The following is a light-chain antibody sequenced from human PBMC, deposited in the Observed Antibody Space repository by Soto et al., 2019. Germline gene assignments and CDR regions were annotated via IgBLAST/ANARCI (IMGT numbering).Light chain of an antibody. Sequence: DIQMTQSPSSLSASVGDRVTITCRASQSISSYLNWYQQKPGKAPKLLIYAASSLHSGVPSRFSGSGSGTDFTLTISSPQPEDFATYYCQQSYSTPHTFGGGTKVDIK. CDR2: AAS. V-gene: IGKV1-39*01. J-gene: IGKJ4*01. CDR3: QQSYSTPHT. CDR1: QSISSY.